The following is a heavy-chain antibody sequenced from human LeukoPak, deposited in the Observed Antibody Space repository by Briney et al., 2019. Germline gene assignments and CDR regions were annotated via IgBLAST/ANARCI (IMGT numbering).Heavy chain of an antibody. D-gene: IGHD3-9*01. V-gene: IGHV3-21*01. J-gene: IGHJ4*02. CDR3: ARSLYDILTGYYSPPDY. CDR1: GFTFSSYS. CDR2: ISSSSNYV. Sequence: GGSLRLSCAASGFTFSSYSMNWVRQAPGKGLEWVSSISSSSNYVYYTDSVKGRFTISRDNAKNSLYLQMNSLRAEDTAVYYCARSLYDILTGYYSPPDYWGQGTLVTVSS.